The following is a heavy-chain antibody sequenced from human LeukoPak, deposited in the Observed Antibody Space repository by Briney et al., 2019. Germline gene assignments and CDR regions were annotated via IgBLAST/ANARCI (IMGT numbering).Heavy chain of an antibody. D-gene: IGHD5-12*01. J-gene: IGHJ4*02. V-gene: IGHV3-23*01. CDR1: GFTFSSYA. CDR3: AKLSRNSGYDATFDY. CDR2: ISGSGGST. Sequence: GGSLRLSCAACGFTFSSYAMSWVRQAPGKGLEWVSAISGSGGSTYYADSVKGRFTISRDNSKNTLYLQMNSLRAEDTAVYYCAKLSRNSGYDATFDYWGQGTLVTVSS.